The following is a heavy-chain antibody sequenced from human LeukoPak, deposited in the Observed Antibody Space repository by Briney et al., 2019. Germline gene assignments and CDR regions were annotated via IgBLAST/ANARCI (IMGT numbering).Heavy chain of an antibody. V-gene: IGHV3-30*18. J-gene: IGHJ4*02. CDR1: GFTFSSYG. CDR3: TKGIGLLNEWDY. CDR2: ISYDGSNK. D-gene: IGHD1-1*01. Sequence: GGSLRLSCAASGFTFSSYGMHWVRQAPGKGLEWVAVISYDGSNKYYADSVKGRFTISRDNSKNTLFLQMNSLRAEDTAVYYCTKGIGLLNEWDYWGQGTLVTVSS.